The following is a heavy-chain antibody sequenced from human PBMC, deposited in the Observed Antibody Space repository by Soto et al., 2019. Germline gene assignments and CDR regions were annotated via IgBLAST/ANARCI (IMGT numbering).Heavy chain of an antibody. CDR1: GYTFTSYA. Sequence: QVQLVQSGAEVKKPGASVKVSCKASGYTFTSYAMHWVRQAPGQRLEWMGWINAGNGNTKYSQKFQGRVTITRDTSASTAYRELSSLRSEDTAVYYCARDVYYYDSSGSLRGGWFDPWGQGTLVTVSS. J-gene: IGHJ5*02. V-gene: IGHV1-3*01. CDR2: INAGNGNT. D-gene: IGHD3-22*01. CDR3: ARDVYYYDSSGSLRGGWFDP.